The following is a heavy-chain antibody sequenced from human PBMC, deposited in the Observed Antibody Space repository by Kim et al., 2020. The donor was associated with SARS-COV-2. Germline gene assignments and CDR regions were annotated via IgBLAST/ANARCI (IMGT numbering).Heavy chain of an antibody. CDR3: ARDLISSSWNYYYGMDV. D-gene: IGHD6-13*01. V-gene: IGHV4-39*07. J-gene: IGHJ6*02. Sequence: SETLSLTCTVSGGSISSSSYYWGWIRQPPGKGLEWIGSIYYSGSTYYNPSLKSRVTISVDTSKNQFSLKLSSVTAADTAVYYCARDLISSSWNYYYGMDVWGQGTTVTVSS. CDR2: IYYSGST. CDR1: GGSISSSSYY.